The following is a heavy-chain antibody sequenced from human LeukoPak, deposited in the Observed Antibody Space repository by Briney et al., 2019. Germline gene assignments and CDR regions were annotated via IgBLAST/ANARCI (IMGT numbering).Heavy chain of an antibody. CDR1: GFTFSSYA. CDR3: TAAGQGSFDF. V-gene: IGHV3-23*01. D-gene: IGHD6-13*01. J-gene: IGHJ4*02. Sequence: GGSLRLSCAASGFTFSSYAMSWVRQAPGKGLEWVSAISGSGGSTYYADSVKGRFTISRDITKNTLYLQMNSLRAEDTAVYYSTAAGQGSFDFWGQGTLVTVSS. CDR2: ISGSGGST.